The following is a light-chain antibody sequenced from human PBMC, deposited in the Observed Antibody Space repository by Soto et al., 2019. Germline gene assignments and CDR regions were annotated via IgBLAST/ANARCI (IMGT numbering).Light chain of an antibody. CDR2: EVT. V-gene: IGLV2-14*01. Sequence: QSALTQPASVSGSPGQSIAISCTGTRSDVGAYNYVSWYQQHPGKAPKLMISEVTNRPSGVSDRFSGSKSGTSASLAISGLRTEDEAQYYCAAWDDSLSGVVFGGGTKLTVL. J-gene: IGLJ2*01. CDR3: AAWDDSLSGVV. CDR1: RSDVGAYNY.